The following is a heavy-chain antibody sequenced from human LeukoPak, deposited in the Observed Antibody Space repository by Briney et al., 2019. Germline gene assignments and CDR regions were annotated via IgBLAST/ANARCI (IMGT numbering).Heavy chain of an antibody. CDR2: IIPIFGTA. J-gene: IGHJ4*02. CDR3: AAQWLVHYYFDY. V-gene: IGHV1-69*05. Sequence: ASVKVSCKASGYTFTGYYMHWVRQAPGQGLEWMGGIIPIFGTANYAQKFQGRVTITTDESTSTAYMELSSLRSEDTAVYYCAAQWLVHYYFDYWGQGTLVTVSS. CDR1: GYTFTGYY. D-gene: IGHD6-19*01.